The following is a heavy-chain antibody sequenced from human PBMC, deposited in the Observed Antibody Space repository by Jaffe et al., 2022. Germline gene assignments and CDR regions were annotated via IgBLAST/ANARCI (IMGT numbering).Heavy chain of an antibody. J-gene: IGHJ4*02. V-gene: IGHV3-30*18. D-gene: IGHD3-9*01. CDR2: ISYDGSNK. CDR1: GFTFSSYG. CDR3: AKDLGHIFFDY. Sequence: QVQLVESGGGVVQPGRSLRLSCAASGFTFSSYGMHWVRQAPGKGLEWVAVISYDGSNKYYADSVKGRFTISRDNSKNTLYLQMNSLRAEDTAVYYCAKDLGHIFFDYWGQGTLVTVSS.